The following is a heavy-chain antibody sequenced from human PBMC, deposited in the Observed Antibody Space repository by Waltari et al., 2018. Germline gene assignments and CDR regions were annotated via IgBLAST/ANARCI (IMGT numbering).Heavy chain of an antibody. CDR2: IYYSGST. D-gene: IGHD4-17*01. J-gene: IGHJ4*02. V-gene: IGHV4-30-4*01. CDR1: GGSISSGDYY. Sequence: QVQLQESGPGLVKPSQTLSLTCTVSGGSISSGDYYWSWIRQPPGKGLEWIGYIYYSGSTYYHPARKGRGSISVDTSKNQFSLKLSSVTAADTAVYYCARLSTVTQLACDYWGQGTLVTVSS. CDR3: ARLSTVTQLACDY.